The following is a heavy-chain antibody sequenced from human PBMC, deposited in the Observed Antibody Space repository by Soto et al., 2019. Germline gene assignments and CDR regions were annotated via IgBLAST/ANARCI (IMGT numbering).Heavy chain of an antibody. CDR3: ARERMVRGVKERYYYYYGMDV. Sequence: GGSLRLSCAASGFTFSKYSMNWVRQAPGKGLEWVSSISSSSSYIYYADSVKGRFTISRDNAKNSLYLQMNSLRAEDTAVYYCARERMVRGVKERYYYYYGMDVWGQGTTVTVSS. J-gene: IGHJ6*02. V-gene: IGHV3-21*01. CDR2: ISSSSSYI. CDR1: GFTFSKYS. D-gene: IGHD3-10*01.